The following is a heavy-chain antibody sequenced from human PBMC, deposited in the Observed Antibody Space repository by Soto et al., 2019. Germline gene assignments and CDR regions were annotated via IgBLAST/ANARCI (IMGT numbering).Heavy chain of an antibody. V-gene: IGHV1-2*02. CDR1: GYTFSGYY. J-gene: IGHJ6*02. Sequence: QEQLVQSGAEVKKPGASVKVSCKASGYTFSGYYIHWLRQAPGQGLERMGWINPNSGGTNYAQKFQGRVTVTRDTPTCTAYMELSRLTSDDTAVYYCAISLTEGYCTITGCYTRPLYGMDVWGQGTTVSVSS. CDR2: INPNSGGT. D-gene: IGHD2-2*02. CDR3: AISLTEGYCTITGCYTRPLYGMDV.